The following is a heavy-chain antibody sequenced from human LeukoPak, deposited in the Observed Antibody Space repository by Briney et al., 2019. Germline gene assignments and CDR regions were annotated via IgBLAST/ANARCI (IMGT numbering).Heavy chain of an antibody. D-gene: IGHD6-13*01. J-gene: IGHJ4*02. CDR2: ITNSGGST. CDR3: AKGVDIAAAGSRWFDY. V-gene: IGHV3-23*01. Sequence: GGSLRLSCAASGFAFSTYAMNWVRQAPGKGLEWVSAITNSGGSTYYADSVKGRFTISRDNSKNTLYLQMNSLRAEDTAVYYCAKGVDIAAAGSRWFDYWGQGTLVTVSS. CDR1: GFAFSTYA.